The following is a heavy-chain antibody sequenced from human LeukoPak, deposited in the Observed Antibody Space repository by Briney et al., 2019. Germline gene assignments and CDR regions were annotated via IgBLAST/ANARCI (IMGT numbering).Heavy chain of an antibody. Sequence: PSETLSLTCTVSGGSINSYYWSWIRQPPGKGLEWIGYIYYSGSTYYNPSLKSRVTISVDTSENQFSLKLSSVTAADTAVYYCARYVVYGSGKYYFDYWGQGTLVTVSS. CDR2: IYYSGST. CDR3: ARYVVYGSGKYYFDY. V-gene: IGHV4-59*04. J-gene: IGHJ4*02. D-gene: IGHD3-10*01. CDR1: GGSINSYY.